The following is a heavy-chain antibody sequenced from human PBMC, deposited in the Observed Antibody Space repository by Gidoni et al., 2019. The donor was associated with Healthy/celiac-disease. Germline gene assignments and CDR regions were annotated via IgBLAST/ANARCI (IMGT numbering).Heavy chain of an antibody. D-gene: IGHD3-3*01. J-gene: IGHJ6*02. CDR1: GYTFTSYA. V-gene: IGHV1-8*01. Sequence: QLVQSGAEVQKPGASVKVSCKASGYTFTSYAINWVRQATVQGLEWLGWMDPNSGNTGYAQKFQGRVTMNRNTSISTAYMELSSLRSEDTAVYYCARAEGSGYSYYYDYYGMDVWGQGTTVTVSS. CDR2: MDPNSGNT. CDR3: ARAEGSGYSYYYDYYGMDV.